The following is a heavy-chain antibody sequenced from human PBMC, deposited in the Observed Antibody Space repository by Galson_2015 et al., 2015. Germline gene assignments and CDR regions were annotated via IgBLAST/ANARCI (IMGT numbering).Heavy chain of an antibody. CDR1: GFTFSSYW. Sequence: SLRLPCAASGFTFSSYWMNWVRQAPGKGLVWVSRINSDGSSTSYADFVKGRFTISRDDAKNTLYLQMNSLGVEDTAVYYCTRDRPIDCWGQGTLVTVSS. V-gene: IGHV3-74*01. J-gene: IGHJ4*02. CDR3: TRDRPIDC. CDR2: INSDGSST.